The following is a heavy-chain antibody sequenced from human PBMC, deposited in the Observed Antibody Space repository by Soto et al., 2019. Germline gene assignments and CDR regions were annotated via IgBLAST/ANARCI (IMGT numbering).Heavy chain of an antibody. Sequence: QVQLQESGPGLVKPSQTLSLTCTVSGGSISSGGYYWSWIRQHPGKGLEWIGYIYYSGSTYYNPSLKSRVTISXDTPKXXFSLKLSSVTAADTAVYYCARSLPRIAGPGSWFDPWGQGTLVTVSS. J-gene: IGHJ5*02. CDR3: ARSLPRIAGPGSWFDP. V-gene: IGHV4-31*03. D-gene: IGHD6-13*01. CDR2: IYYSGST. CDR1: GGSISSGGYY.